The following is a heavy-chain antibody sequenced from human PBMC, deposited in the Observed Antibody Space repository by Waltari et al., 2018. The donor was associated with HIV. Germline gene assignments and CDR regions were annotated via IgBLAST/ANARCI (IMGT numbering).Heavy chain of an antibody. CDR3: TTEGLVGATRVDY. Sequence: EVQLVESGGGLVKPGGSLRLSCAASGFTFSNAWMSWVRQAPGKGLEWVGRIKSKTDGGTTDYAAPVKGRFTISRDDSKNTLYLQMNSLKTEDTAVDYCTTEGLVGATRVDYWGQGTLVTVSS. CDR2: IKSKTDGGTT. V-gene: IGHV3-15*01. D-gene: IGHD1-26*01. J-gene: IGHJ4*02. CDR1: GFTFSNAW.